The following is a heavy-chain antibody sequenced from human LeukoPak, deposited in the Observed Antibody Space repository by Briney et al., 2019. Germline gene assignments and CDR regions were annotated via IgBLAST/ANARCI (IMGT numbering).Heavy chain of an antibody. CDR1: GFTFSSYA. Sequence: PGGSLRLSCGASGFTFSSYAMHWVRQAPGKGLEYVSAISSNGGSTYYANSVKGRFTISRDNSKNTLYLQMGSLRAEDMAVYYCARAISSSWYDYWGQGTLVTVSS. CDR3: ARAISSSWYDY. D-gene: IGHD6-13*01. V-gene: IGHV3-64*01. J-gene: IGHJ4*02. CDR2: ISSNGGST.